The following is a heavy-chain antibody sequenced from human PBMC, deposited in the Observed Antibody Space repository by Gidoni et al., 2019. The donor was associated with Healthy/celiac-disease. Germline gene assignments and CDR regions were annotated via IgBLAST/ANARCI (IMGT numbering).Heavy chain of an antibody. Sequence: EVQLVESGGGLVQPGGSLRLSCAASGFTFSSYEMNWVRQAPGKGLEWVSYISSSGSTIYYADSVKGRFIIARDNANNSLYLQMNSLRAEDTAVYYCARDGIAVTIDYWGQGTLVTVSS. D-gene: IGHD6-19*01. CDR2: ISSSGSTI. V-gene: IGHV3-48*03. J-gene: IGHJ4*02. CDR1: GFTFSSYE. CDR3: ARDGIAVTIDY.